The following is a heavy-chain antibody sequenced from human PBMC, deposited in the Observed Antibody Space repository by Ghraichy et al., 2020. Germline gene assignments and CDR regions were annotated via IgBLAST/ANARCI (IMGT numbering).Heavy chain of an antibody. CDR2: IYYSGST. CDR3: ARIGPTTVTRYYYYGMDV. D-gene: IGHD4-17*01. Sequence: SPTLSLTCTVSGGSISSYYWSWIRQPPGKGLEWIGYIYYSGSTNYNPSLKSRVTISVDTSKNQFSLKLSSVTAADTAVYYCARIGPTTVTRYYYYGMDVWGQGTTVTVSS. CDR1: GGSISSYY. V-gene: IGHV4-59*08. J-gene: IGHJ6*02.